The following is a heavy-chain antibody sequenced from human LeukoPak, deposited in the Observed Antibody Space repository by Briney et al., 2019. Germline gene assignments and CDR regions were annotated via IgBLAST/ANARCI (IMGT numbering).Heavy chain of an antibody. CDR1: GYTFTSYG. Sequence: VASVEVSCKASGYTFTSYGISWVRQAPGQGLEWMGWISAYNGNTNYAQRLQGRVTMTTDTSTSTAYMELRSLRSDDTAVYYCARAVGRLRYFDWLRDYYYMDVWGKGTTVTVSS. J-gene: IGHJ6*03. D-gene: IGHD3-9*01. CDR2: ISAYNGNT. V-gene: IGHV1-18*01. CDR3: ARAVGRLRYFDWLRDYYYMDV.